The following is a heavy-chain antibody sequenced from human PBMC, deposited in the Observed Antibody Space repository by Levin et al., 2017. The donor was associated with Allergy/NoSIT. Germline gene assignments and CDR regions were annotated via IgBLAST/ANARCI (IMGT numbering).Heavy chain of an antibody. J-gene: IGHJ4*02. D-gene: IGHD3-10*01. CDR3: AKGPYYYGSVTPIGY. CDR2: ISGSGGST. V-gene: IGHV3-23*01. CDR1: GFTFSSYA. Sequence: LSLTCAASGFTFSSYAMSWVRQAPGKGLEWVSAISGSGGSTYYADSVKGRFTISRDNSKNTLYLQMNSLRAEDTAVYYCAKGPYYYGSVTPIGYWGQGTLVTVSS.